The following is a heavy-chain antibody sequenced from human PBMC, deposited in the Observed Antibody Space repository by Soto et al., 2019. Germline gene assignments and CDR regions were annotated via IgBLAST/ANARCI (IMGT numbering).Heavy chain of an antibody. D-gene: IGHD3-3*01. CDR2: MIPICGTS. CDR3: ARDRTDFWSGYYPYYFDY. Sequence: RSSLTVSYKASGCTFSSYAISWVRQAPGHGLAWKGRMIPICGTSNYAQKFQGRVKTTADKSTSTAYMELSSLRSEDTAVYYCARDRTDFWSGYYPYYFDYWGQGTLVTVSS. J-gene: IGHJ4*02. V-gene: IGHV1-69*06. CDR1: GCTFSSYA.